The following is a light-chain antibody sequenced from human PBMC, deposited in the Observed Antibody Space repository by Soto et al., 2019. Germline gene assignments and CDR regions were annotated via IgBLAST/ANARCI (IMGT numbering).Light chain of an antibody. CDR2: GAS. J-gene: IGKJ1*01. V-gene: IGKV3-15*01. CDR3: QHYNNWPPET. Sequence: EIVMTQSPATLSVSPGDRATLSCRASQTLNSKLAWYQQKRGQAPRLLIYGASTRATGVPARFSGSGSGTEFTLTISGLQSEDFAVYYCQHYNNWPPETFGQGTKVDI. CDR1: QTLNSK.